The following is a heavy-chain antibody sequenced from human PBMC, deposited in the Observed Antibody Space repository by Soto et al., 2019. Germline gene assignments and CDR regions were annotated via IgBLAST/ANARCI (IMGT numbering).Heavy chain of an antibody. D-gene: IGHD2-15*01. V-gene: IGHV3-33*01. CDR1: GFTFSSYG. J-gene: IGHJ4*02. Sequence: GGSLRLSCAASGFTFSSYGMHWVRQAPGNGLEWVAVIWYDGSNKYYADSVKGRFTISRDNAKNTLYLQMNSLRAEDTAVYYCARDLWRCSGGSCNFDYWGQGTLVTVSS. CDR2: IWYDGSNK. CDR3: ARDLWRCSGGSCNFDY.